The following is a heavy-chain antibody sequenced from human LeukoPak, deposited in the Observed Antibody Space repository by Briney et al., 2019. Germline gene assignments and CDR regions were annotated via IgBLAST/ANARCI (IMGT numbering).Heavy chain of an antibody. CDR2: IDPHSGDT. D-gene: IGHD2-15*01. V-gene: IGHV1-2*02. Sequence: ASVRVSCRTSGYNFIGYFIRWVRQAPGQGLEWMGWIDPHSGDTAYANKFQGRVTLTRDTTTTTVFMESNSLRSDDTAVYFCARVRGGYCTGDRCYGDFFFDNWGQGTLVTVTS. CDR1: GYNFIGYF. J-gene: IGHJ4*02. CDR3: ARVRGGYCTGDRCYGDFFFDN.